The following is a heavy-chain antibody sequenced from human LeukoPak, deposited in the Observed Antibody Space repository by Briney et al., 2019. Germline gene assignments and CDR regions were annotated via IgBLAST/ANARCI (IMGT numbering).Heavy chain of an antibody. Sequence: PGGSLRLSCAASGFTFSSYSMNWVRQAPGKGLEWVSSISSSSNYIYYADSVKGRFTTSRDYARTSLYLQMNSLRAEDTAVYFCARARYGDYPYDYWGQGTLVTVSS. V-gene: IGHV3-21*01. CDR1: GFTFSSYS. CDR2: ISSSSNYI. J-gene: IGHJ4*02. D-gene: IGHD4-17*01. CDR3: ARARYGDYPYDY.